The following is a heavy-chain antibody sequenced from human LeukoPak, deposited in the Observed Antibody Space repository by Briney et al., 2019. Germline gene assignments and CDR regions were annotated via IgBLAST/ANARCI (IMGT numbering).Heavy chain of an antibody. D-gene: IGHD2-21*02. V-gene: IGHV3-43*02. CDR1: GFTFRSFP. CDR3: AKDGVVVTADYYYYGMDV. Sequence: PGGSLRLSCAASGFTFRSFPMHWVRQAPGKGLEWVSLISGDGGSTYYADSVKGRFTISRDNSKNSLYLQMNSLRTEDTALYYCAKDGVVVTADYYYYGMDVWGQGTTVTVSS. CDR2: ISGDGGST. J-gene: IGHJ6*02.